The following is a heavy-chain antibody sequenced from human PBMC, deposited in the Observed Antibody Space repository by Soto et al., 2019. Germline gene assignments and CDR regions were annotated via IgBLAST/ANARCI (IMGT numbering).Heavy chain of an antibody. CDR1: GFTFSSYA. CDR2: ISYDGSNK. CDR3: ARVARFLEWLLYSYYDYGMDV. D-gene: IGHD3-3*01. Sequence: QVQLVESGGGVVQPGRSLRLSCAASGFTFSSYAMHWVRQAPGKGLEWVAVISYDGSNKYYADSVKGRFTISRDNSKNTLYLQMNSLSAEDTAVYYCARVARFLEWLLYSYYDYGMDVWGQGTTVTVSS. V-gene: IGHV3-30-3*01. J-gene: IGHJ6*02.